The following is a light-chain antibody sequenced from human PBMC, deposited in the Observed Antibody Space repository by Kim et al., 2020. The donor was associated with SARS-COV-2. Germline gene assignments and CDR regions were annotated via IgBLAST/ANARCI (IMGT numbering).Light chain of an antibody. Sequence: EIVMTQSPVTLSVSPGERVTLSCRASQSVSGLLAWYLQKPGQPPRLLMYGASTRATGIPARFSGSGSGTEFTLTISTLQSEDFAVYYCQQYNDWPLTFGGGTKVDIK. CDR1: QSVSGL. V-gene: IGKV3D-15*01. CDR3: QQYNDWPLT. CDR2: GAS. J-gene: IGKJ4*01.